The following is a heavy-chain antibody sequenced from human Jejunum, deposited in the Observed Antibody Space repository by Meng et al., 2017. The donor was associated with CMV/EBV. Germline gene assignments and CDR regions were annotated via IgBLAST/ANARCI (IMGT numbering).Heavy chain of an antibody. V-gene: IGHV1-46*01. CDR1: GYTSPNSY. J-gene: IGHJ4*02. CDR3: ARDTNT. CDR2: IHSGSGST. D-gene: IGHD1-1*01. Sequence: SVTVSCKASGYTSPNSYMHWVRQAPGQGLEWMGLIHSGSGSTNYAPKFQGRVTMTKDTSTRTEYLELSSLMSDDTAIYYCARDTNTWGQGTLVTVSS.